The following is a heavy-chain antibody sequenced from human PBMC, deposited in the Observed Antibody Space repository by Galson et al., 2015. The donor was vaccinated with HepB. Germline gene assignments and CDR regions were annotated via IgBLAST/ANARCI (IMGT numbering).Heavy chain of an antibody. V-gene: IGHV2-70*01. D-gene: IGHD2-15*01. CDR3: ARGDCSGGSCQLDY. CDR1: GFSLSTSGMC. CDR2: IDWDDDK. J-gene: IGHJ4*02. Sequence: PALVKPTQTLTLTCTFSGFSLSTSGMCVSWIRQPPGKALEWLALIDWDDDKYYSTSLKTRLTISKDTSKNQVVLTMTNMDPVDTATYYCARGDCSGGSCQLDYWGLGTLVTVSS.